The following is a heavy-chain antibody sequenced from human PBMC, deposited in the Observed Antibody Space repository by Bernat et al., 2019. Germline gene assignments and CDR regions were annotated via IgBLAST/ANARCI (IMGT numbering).Heavy chain of an antibody. CDR1: GGSISSYY. V-gene: IGHV4-59*01. CDR2: IYYSGST. D-gene: IGHD2-15*01. CDR3: ASGGVVAATPFGF. Sequence: QLQLQESGPGLVKPSETLSLTCTVSGGSISSYYWSWIRQPPGKGLEWIGYIYYSGSTNYNPSLKSRVTISVDTSKNQFSLKLSSVTAADTAVYYCASGGVVAATPFGFWGQGTLVTVSS. J-gene: IGHJ4*02.